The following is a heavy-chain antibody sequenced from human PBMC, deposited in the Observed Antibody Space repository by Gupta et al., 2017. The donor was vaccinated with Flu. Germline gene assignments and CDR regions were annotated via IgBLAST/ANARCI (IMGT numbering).Heavy chain of an antibody. Sequence: QVQLVESGGGVVHPGRSLRLSRAASGYTFSTYGMYCVRQAPGRGLEWVAVISHDGSQKYYADSVQGRFSVSRDDSKNTVYLQMNSLRVEDTAVYYCVVSWYDSTGYYDYWGQGTLVTVSS. CDR1: GYTFSTYG. V-gene: IGHV3-30*03. J-gene: IGHJ4*02. D-gene: IGHD3-22*01. CDR2: ISHDGSQK. CDR3: VVSWYDSTGYYDY.